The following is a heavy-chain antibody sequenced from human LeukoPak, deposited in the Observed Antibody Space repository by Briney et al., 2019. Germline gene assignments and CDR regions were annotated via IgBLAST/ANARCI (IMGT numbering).Heavy chain of an antibody. CDR1: GFTFSSYA. V-gene: IGHV3-23*01. Sequence: GGSLRLSCAASGFTFSSYAMSWVRQAPGKGLEWVSGISGTGGNTYYADSVKGRFTISRDNSKNTLYLQMNSLRAEDTAVFYCAKDGYCGGDCYVDAFDIWGQGTMVTVSS. D-gene: IGHD2-21*02. CDR2: ISGTGGNT. J-gene: IGHJ3*02. CDR3: AKDGYCGGDCYVDAFDI.